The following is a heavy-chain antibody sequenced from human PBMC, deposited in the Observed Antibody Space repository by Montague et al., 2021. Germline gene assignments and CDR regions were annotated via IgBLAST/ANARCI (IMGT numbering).Heavy chain of an antibody. CDR3: ARERDRYYYMDI. Sequence: SETLSLTCTVSRSLTNSDYYWGWIRQPPGKGLEWMGSVSHGRRTYYNPSLKSRVTISVDTSNNHFSLKLSSVTAADTAMYYCARERDRYYYMDIWGKGTTITVSS. CDR2: VSHGRRT. J-gene: IGHJ6*03. CDR1: RSLTNSDYY. V-gene: IGHV4-38-2*02.